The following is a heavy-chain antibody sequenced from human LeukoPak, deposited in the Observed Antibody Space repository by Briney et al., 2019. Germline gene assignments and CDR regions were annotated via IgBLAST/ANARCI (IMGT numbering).Heavy chain of an antibody. Sequence: ASVKVSCKASGYTFTNYHLHWVRQAPGQGLEWMGIINPSGGSTSYAQKFQGRVTMTRDTSTSTVYMELSSLRSEDTAVYYCARGTEEWLPHDYWGQGTLVTVSS. CDR1: GYTFTNYH. J-gene: IGHJ4*02. V-gene: IGHV1-46*01. CDR3: ARGTEEWLPHDY. D-gene: IGHD3-3*01. CDR2: INPSGGST.